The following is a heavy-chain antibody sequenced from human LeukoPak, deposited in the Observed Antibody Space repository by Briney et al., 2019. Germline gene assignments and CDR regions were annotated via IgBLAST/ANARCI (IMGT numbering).Heavy chain of an antibody. D-gene: IGHD1-26*01. J-gene: IGHJ3*02. CDR3: ARWEESDAFDI. Sequence: SETLSLTCTVSGGSISSRSHSWGWIRQPPGKGLEWIGSLYYSGSTYYNPSLKSRFTISVDTSKNQFSLKLSSVTAADTALYYCARWEESDAFDIWGQGTMVTVSS. CDR2: LYYSGST. CDR1: GGSISSRSHS. V-gene: IGHV4-39*01.